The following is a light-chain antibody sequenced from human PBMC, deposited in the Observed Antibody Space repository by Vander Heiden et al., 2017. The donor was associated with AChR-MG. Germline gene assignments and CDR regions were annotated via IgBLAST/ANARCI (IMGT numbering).Light chain of an antibody. CDR2: KAS. J-gene: IGKJ1*01. CDR3: QQYSSYVT. CDR1: QSISTW. Sequence: DIQVTQAPSTLSASVGDRVTITCRASQSISTWLAWYQQKPGKAPKLLIYKASNLESGVPSRFSGSGSGTAFTLTISSLQPDDFATYYCQQYSSYVTFGQGTKVEIK. V-gene: IGKV1-5*03.